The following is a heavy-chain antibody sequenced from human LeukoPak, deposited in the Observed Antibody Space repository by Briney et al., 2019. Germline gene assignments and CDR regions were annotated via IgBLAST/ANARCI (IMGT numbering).Heavy chain of an antibody. CDR1: GFTFSSYG. Sequence: GGSLRLSCAASGFTFSSYGMHWVRQAPGKGLEWVAVIWYDGSNKYYADSVKGRFTISRDNSKITLDLQMNSLRAEDTAVYYCAKDHGVAHTSYMDVWGKGTTVSVSS. V-gene: IGHV3-33*06. CDR2: IWYDGSNK. J-gene: IGHJ6*03. D-gene: IGHD2-8*01. CDR3: AKDHGVAHTSYMDV.